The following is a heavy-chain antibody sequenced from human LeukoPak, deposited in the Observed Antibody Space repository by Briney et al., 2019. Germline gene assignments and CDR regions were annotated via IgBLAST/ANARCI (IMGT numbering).Heavy chain of an antibody. CDR1: GGSIRSYS. J-gene: IGHJ4*02. CDR2: IYYSGGT. V-gene: IGHV4-59*01. Sequence: SETLSLTCAVSGGSIRSYSWSWIRQPPGKGLEWIGYIYYSGGTNYNPSLKSRVTISVDTSKNQFSLKLSSVTAADTAVYYCARDALGGYFDYWGQGTLVTVSS. D-gene: IGHD3-16*01. CDR3: ARDALGGYFDY.